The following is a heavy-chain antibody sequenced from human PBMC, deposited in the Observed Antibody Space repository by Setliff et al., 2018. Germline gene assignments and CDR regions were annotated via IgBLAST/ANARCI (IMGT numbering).Heavy chain of an antibody. D-gene: IGHD1-26*01. CDR2: INSDGSST. CDR3: AREKNTIVSGSGYHYYLDV. Sequence: PGGSLRLSCVVSGPMFSRYWIHWVRQSPGKGLVWVARINSDGSSTSYADSVKGRFTITRDNAKNTLYLQMNSLTTDDTAVYFCAREKNTIVSGSGYHYYLDVWGTGTAVTVSS. V-gene: IGHV3-74*01. J-gene: IGHJ6*03. CDR1: GPMFSRYW.